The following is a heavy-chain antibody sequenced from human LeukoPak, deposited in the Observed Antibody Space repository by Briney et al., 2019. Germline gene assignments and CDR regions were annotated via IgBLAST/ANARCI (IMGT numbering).Heavy chain of an antibody. CDR2: IWVDGSKK. D-gene: IGHD2-15*01. Sequence: GGALRVSCATSGFTPISYSMQWVRQAPGKGLEWVAVIWVDGSKKFYADSVEGRFTISRDDSKSTTYLQMSRLRAEEPAVYYCARDQGYCSGGRCHSDFDYWGQGTLVTVSS. CDR1: GFTPISYS. J-gene: IGHJ4*02. V-gene: IGHV3-33*01. CDR3: ARDQGYCSGGRCHSDFDY.